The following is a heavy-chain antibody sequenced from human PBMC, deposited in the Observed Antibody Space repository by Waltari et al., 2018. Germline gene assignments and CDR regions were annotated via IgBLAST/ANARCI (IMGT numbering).Heavy chain of an antibody. CDR2: IIPILGIA. J-gene: IGHJ5*02. D-gene: IGHD2-8*02. V-gene: IGHV1-69*04. CDR3: AGGLGIVLVVYAIRTAGFDP. Sequence: QVQLVQSGAEVKKPGSSVKVACKASGGTCSSYAITWVLQAPGQWLEWMGGIIPILGIATYAQKFQGGGMMTADESTSTAYMELSSLRSDGTAGDYWAGGLGIVLVVYAIRTAGFDPWGQGTLVTVSS. CDR1: GGTCSSYA.